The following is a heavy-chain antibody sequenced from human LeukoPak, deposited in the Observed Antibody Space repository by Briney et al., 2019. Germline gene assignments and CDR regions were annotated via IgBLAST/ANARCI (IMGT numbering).Heavy chain of an antibody. J-gene: IGHJ4*02. D-gene: IGHD1-7*01. CDR2: INPNSGGT. Sequence: PGGSLRLSCAASGFTFSSYGMHWVRQAPGQGLEWMGWINPNSGGTTYAQKFQGRVTLTRDTSISTGYMELSSLRSDDTAVFYCARGSLGWNYADYWGQGTLVTVSS. V-gene: IGHV1-2*02. CDR1: GFTFSSYG. CDR3: ARGSLGWNYADY.